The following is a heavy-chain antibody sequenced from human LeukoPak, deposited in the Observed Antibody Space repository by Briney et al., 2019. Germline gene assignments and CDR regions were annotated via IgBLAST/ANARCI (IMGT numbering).Heavy chain of an antibody. CDR3: ARRGATTHFDY. D-gene: IGHD1-26*01. CDR1: GFTFSSYA. V-gene: IGHV3-30-3*01. CDR2: ISYDGSNK. J-gene: IGHJ4*02. Sequence: PGGSLRLSCAASGFTFSSYAMHWVRQAPGKGLEWVAVISYDGSNKYYADSVKGRFTISRDNSKNTLYLQMNSLRAEDTAVYYCARRGATTHFDYWGQGTLVTVSS.